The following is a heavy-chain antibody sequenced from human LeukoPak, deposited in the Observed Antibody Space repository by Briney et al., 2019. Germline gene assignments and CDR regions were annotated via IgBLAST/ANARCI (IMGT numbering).Heavy chain of an antibody. V-gene: IGHV3-48*04. CDR1: GFTFSSYA. CDR3: ARYRVAAAGIGYFDY. J-gene: IGHJ4*02. D-gene: IGHD6-13*01. CDR2: ISSSGSTI. Sequence: PGGSLRLSCAASGFTFSSYAMHWVRQAPGKGLEWVSYISSSGSTIYYADSVKGRFTISRDNAKNSLYLQMNSLRAEDTAVYYCARYRVAAAGIGYFDYWGQGTLVTVSS.